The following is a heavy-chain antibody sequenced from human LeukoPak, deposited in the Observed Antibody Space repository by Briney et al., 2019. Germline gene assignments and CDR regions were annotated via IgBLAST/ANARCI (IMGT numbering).Heavy chain of an antibody. D-gene: IGHD3-10*01. J-gene: IGHJ6*02. V-gene: IGHV3-48*03. CDR1: GFTFSSCE. CDR3: ARDLELLAFYYYYYGMDV. Sequence: PGGSLRLSCAASGFTFSSCEMNWVRQAPGKGLEWVSYISSSGSTIYYADSVKGRFTISRDNAKNSLYLQMNSLRAEDTAVYYCARDLELLAFYYYYYGMDVWGQGTTVTVSS. CDR2: ISSSGSTI.